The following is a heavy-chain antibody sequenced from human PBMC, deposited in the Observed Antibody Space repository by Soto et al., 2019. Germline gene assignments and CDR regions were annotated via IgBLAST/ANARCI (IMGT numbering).Heavy chain of an antibody. CDR2: MNPNSGNT. CDR3: ARGLDPNDSGWYYGGAGYYYYMDV. Sequence: GASVKVSCKASGYTFTSYDINWVRQATGQGLEWMGWMNPNSGNTGYAQKFQGRVTMTRNTSISTAYMELSSLRSEDTAVYYCARGLDPNDSGWYYGGAGYYYYMDVWGKGTTVTVSS. D-gene: IGHD6-19*01. J-gene: IGHJ6*03. V-gene: IGHV1-8*01. CDR1: GYTFTSYD.